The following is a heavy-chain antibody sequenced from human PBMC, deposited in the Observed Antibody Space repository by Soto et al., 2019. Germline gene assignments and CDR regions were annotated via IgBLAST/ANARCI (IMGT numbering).Heavy chain of an antibody. D-gene: IGHD6-19*01. CDR3: AKGYSSGWSYYYGMDV. CDR2: ISYDGSNK. J-gene: IGHJ6*02. Sequence: GGSLRLSCAASGFTFSSYGMHWVRQAPGKGLEWVAVISYDGSNKYYADSVKGRFTISRDNSKNTLYLQMNSLRAEDTAVYYCAKGYSSGWSYYYGMDVWGQGTTVTVSS. CDR1: GFTFSSYG. V-gene: IGHV3-30*18.